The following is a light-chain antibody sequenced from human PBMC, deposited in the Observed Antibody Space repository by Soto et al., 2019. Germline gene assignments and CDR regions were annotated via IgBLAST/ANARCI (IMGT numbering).Light chain of an antibody. CDR1: QSISSY. J-gene: IGKJ5*01. CDR3: QHSYKTPIT. CDR2: AAS. V-gene: IGKV1-39*01. Sequence: IQMTQSPSTLSASVGDRVTITCRASQSISSYLNWYQQKPGKAPKLLIYAASSLQSGVPSRFSGSGSGTDITLTISSLQPEDFATYYCQHSYKTPITIPQGTRLEIK.